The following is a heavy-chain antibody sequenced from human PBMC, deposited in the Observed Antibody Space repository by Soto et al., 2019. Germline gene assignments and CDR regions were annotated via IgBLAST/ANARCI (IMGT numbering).Heavy chain of an antibody. V-gene: IGHV2-5*01. J-gene: IGHJ5*02. D-gene: IGHD3-22*01. CDR1: GFSLSTSGVG. Sequence: QITLKESGPTLVKPTQTLTLTCTFSGFSLSTSGVGVGWIRQPPGKALEWLAVIYWNEDEDYSPSLKSRITSTTDTSKNQAALTMTDMDPVDTATYFCAHDYYHSCGSYYTFDPWGQGTLVTVSS. CDR3: AHDYYHSCGSYYTFDP. CDR2: IYWNEDE.